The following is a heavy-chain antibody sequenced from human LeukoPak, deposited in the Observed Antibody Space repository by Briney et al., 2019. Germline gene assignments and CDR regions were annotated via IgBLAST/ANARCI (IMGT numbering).Heavy chain of an antibody. V-gene: IGHV3-11*06. CDR2: ISSSSSYI. J-gene: IGHJ4*02. CDR1: GFTFSDCY. CDR3: ARDRIAVAGYFDY. Sequence: GGSLRLSCAVSGFTFSDCYKSWIRQAPGKRLEWVSSISSSSSYIYYADSVKGRFTISRDNAKNSLYLKMNSLRAEDTAVYYCARDRIAVAGYFDYWGQGTLVTVSS. D-gene: IGHD6-19*01.